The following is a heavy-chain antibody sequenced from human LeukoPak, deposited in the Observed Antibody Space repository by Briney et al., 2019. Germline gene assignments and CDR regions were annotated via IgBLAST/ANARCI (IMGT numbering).Heavy chain of an antibody. D-gene: IGHD3-3*01. CDR3: ASPGGYDFWSGPFDY. J-gene: IGHJ4*02. Sequence: SVKVSCKASGGTFSSYAISWVRQAPGQGLEWMGGIIPIFGTANYAQKFQGRVTITADESTSTAYMELSSLRSEDTAVYYCASPGGYDFWSGPFDYWGQGTLVTVSS. V-gene: IGHV1-69*13. CDR1: GGTFSSYA. CDR2: IIPIFGTA.